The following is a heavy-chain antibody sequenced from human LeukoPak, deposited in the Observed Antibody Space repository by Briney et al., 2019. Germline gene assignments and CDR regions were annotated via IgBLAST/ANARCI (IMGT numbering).Heavy chain of an antibody. V-gene: IGHV1-46*01. CDR2: INPSGGST. Sequence: ASVKVSCKTSGYTFTNYYMHWVRQAPGQGLEWMGIINPSGGSTSYAQKFQGRVTMTRDTSTSTVYMELSSLRSGDTAVYYCARDVASSGYYWDWGQGTLVTVSS. CDR1: GYTFTNYY. D-gene: IGHD3-22*01. J-gene: IGHJ4*02. CDR3: ARDVASSGYYWD.